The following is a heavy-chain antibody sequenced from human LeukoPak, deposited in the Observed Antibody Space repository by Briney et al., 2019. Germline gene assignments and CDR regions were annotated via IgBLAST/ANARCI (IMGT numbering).Heavy chain of an antibody. CDR3: ARAGGYYYDSRGYAFDY. CDR2: INHSGST. Sequence: PSETLSLTCAVYGGSFSGYYWSWIRQPPGKGLEWIGEINHSGSTNYNPSLKSRVTISVDTSKNQFSLKLSSVTAADTAVYYCARAGGYYYDSRGYAFDYWGLGTLVTVSS. V-gene: IGHV4-34*01. CDR1: GGSFSGYY. J-gene: IGHJ4*02. D-gene: IGHD3-22*01.